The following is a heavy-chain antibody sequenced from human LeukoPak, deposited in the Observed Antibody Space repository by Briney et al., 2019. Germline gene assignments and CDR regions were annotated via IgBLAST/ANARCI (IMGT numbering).Heavy chain of an antibody. V-gene: IGHV7-4-1*02. Sequence: ASVKVSCKASGYTFTSYAMNWVRQAPGQGLEWMGWINTNTGNPTYAQGFTGRFVFSLDTSVSTAYLQISSLRAEDTAVYYCARNPIAAAGTGIGYWGQGTLVTVSS. CDR2: INTNTGNP. CDR3: ARNPIAAAGTGIGY. D-gene: IGHD6-13*01. CDR1: GYTFTSYA. J-gene: IGHJ4*02.